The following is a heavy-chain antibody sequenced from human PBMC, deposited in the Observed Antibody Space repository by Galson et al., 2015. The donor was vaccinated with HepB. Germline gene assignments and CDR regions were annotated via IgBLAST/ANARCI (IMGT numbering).Heavy chain of an antibody. CDR3: ARATTTVTINWFDP. V-gene: IGHV4-34*01. J-gene: IGHJ5*02. Sequence: TLSLTCAAYGGSFSDYYWSWIRQPPGKGLEWIGEINHSGSTNYNPSLKSRVTISVDTSKNQFSLKLSSVTAADTAVYYCARATTTVTINWFDPWGQGTLVTVSS. CDR2: INHSGST. CDR1: GGSFSDYY. D-gene: IGHD4-11*01.